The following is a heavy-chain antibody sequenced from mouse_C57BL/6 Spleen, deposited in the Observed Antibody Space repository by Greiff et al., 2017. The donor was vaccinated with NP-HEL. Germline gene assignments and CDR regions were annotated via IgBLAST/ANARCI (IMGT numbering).Heavy chain of an antibody. D-gene: IGHD1-1*01. Sequence: QVQLKQPGAELVKPGASVKLSCKASGYTFTSYWMHWVKQRPGRGLEWIGRIAPNSGGTKYNEKFKSKATLTVDKPSSTAYMQLSSLTSEDSAVYYCARGTTVLEDYWGQGTTLTVSS. V-gene: IGHV1-72*01. CDR1: GYTFTSYW. CDR3: ARGTTVLEDY. CDR2: IAPNSGGT. J-gene: IGHJ2*01.